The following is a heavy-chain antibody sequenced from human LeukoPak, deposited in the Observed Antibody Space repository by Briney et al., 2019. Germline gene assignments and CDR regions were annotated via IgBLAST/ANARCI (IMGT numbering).Heavy chain of an antibody. CDR3: AKDRDSSSGSSYLDF. CDR1: GFIFSTYG. V-gene: IGHV3-30*18. Sequence: GGSLRLSCAASGFIFSTYGIHWVRQAPGKGLEWVAVISNDGSNKYYADSVKGRFTISRDNSKNTLYLQMNSLRAEDTAVYYCAKDRDSSSGSSYLDFWGQGTLVTVSS. CDR2: ISNDGSNK. D-gene: IGHD6-13*01. J-gene: IGHJ4*02.